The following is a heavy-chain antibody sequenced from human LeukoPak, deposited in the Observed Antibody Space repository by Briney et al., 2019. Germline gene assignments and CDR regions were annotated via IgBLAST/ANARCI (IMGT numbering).Heavy chain of an antibody. V-gene: IGHV3-9*01. CDR2: ISWNSGSI. D-gene: IGHD2-2*01. CDR1: GFTFDDYA. Sequence: GGSLRLSCAASGFTFDDYAMPWVRQAPGKGLEWVSGISWNSGSIGYADSVKGRFTISRDNAKNSLYLQMNSLRAEDTALYYCAKDGYCSSTSCSNFDYWGQGTLVTVSS. CDR3: AKDGYCSSTSCSNFDY. J-gene: IGHJ4*02.